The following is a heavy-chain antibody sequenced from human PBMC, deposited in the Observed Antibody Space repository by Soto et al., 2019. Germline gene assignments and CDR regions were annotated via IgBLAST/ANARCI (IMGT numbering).Heavy chain of an antibody. CDR3: ARWGNWKVADN. CDR1: GFTFSSHG. CDR2: IWYDGSNK. Sequence: QPGGSLRLSCAASGFTFSSHGMHWVRQAPDKGLEWVAVIWYDGSNKYYADSVKGRFTISRDNSNNMLYLEMNNLRAEDTAVYYCARWGNWKVADNWGQGTLVTVS. V-gene: IGHV3-33*01. J-gene: IGHJ4*02. D-gene: IGHD3-16*01.